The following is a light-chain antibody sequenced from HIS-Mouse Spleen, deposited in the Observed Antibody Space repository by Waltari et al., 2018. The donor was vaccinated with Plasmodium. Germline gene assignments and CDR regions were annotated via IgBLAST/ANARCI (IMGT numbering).Light chain of an antibody. Sequence: EIVMTQYPATLSVSQGERATLSCRASQSVSSNLAWYQQKPGQAPRLLIYGASTRATGIPARFSGSGSGTEFTLTISSLQSEDFAVYYCQQYNNWSFTFGPGTKVDI. CDR3: QQYNNWSFT. V-gene: IGKV3-15*01. J-gene: IGKJ3*01. CDR2: GAS. CDR1: QSVSSN.